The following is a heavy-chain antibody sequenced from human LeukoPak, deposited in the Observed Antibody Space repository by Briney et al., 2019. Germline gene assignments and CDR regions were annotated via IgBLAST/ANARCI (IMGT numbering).Heavy chain of an antibody. CDR3: TRHRGDDYGDYSSDY. D-gene: IGHD4-17*01. CDR1: GFTFSDSA. CDR2: IRTKTKGYAT. V-gene: IGHV3-73*01. Sequence: TGGSLRLSCAASGFTFSDSAMHWVRQATGKGLEWVGRIRTKTKGYATEYAASVKGRFTISRDDSKKMAYLQVNSLKSGDTAIYYCTRHRGDDYGDYSSDYWGQGTLVTVSS. J-gene: IGHJ4*02.